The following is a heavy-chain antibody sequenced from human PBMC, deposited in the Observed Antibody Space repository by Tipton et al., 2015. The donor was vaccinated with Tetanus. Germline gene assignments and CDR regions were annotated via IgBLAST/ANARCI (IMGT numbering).Heavy chain of an antibody. CDR2: INHGGDT. V-gene: IGHV4-34*01. CDR3: ARVALTGTHFDY. Sequence: TLSLTCAVYGGSFSGYYWSWVRQSPGKGLEWIGEINHGGDTNFSPSLKSRVSMSVDTSKRQFSLSLTSVTAADTAVYYCARVALTGTHFDYWGQGTLVTVSS. J-gene: IGHJ4*02. CDR1: GGSFSGYY. D-gene: IGHD3-9*01.